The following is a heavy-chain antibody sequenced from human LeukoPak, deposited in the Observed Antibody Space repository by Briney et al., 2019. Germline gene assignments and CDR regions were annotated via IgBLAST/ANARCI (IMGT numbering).Heavy chain of an antibody. Sequence: SDTLSLTCTVSGRPISSYYWSWTRQPPGKGLEWIGYIYYSGSTNYNPSLKSRVTISGDTSKNQFYLKLRSVTAADTAVYYCARGDPLVFGYSDSSGSPFDYWGQGTLVTVSS. V-gene: IGHV4-59*07. CDR3: ARGDPLVFGYSDSSGSPFDY. CDR2: IYYSGST. D-gene: IGHD3-22*01. CDR1: GRPISSYY. J-gene: IGHJ4*02.